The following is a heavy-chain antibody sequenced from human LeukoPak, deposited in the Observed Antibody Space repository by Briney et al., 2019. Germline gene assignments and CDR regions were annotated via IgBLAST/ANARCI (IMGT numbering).Heavy chain of an antibody. J-gene: IGHJ6*03. V-gene: IGHV1-8*01. CDR1: GYTFTSYD. CDR2: MNPNSGNT. CDR3: ARAPSGWQYYYYYYMDV. D-gene: IGHD6-19*01. Sequence: ASVKVSCKASGYTFTSYDIHWVRQATGQGLEWMGWMNPNSGNTGYAQKFQGRVTMTRNTSISTAYMELSSLRSEDTAVYYCARAPSGWQYYYYYYMDVWGKGTTVTVSS.